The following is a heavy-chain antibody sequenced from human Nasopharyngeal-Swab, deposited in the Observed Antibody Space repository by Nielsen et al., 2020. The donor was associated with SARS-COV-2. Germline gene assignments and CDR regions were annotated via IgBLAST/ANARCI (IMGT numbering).Heavy chain of an antibody. J-gene: IGHJ4*02. Sequence: GESLKISCAASGFTFSSYAMHWVRQAPGKGLEWVAVISYDGSNKYYADSVKGRFTISRDNSKNTLYLQMNSLRAEDTAVYYCASGEMAAAYLSFDYWGQGTLVTVSS. CDR1: GFTFSSYA. CDR3: ASGEMAAAYLSFDY. D-gene: IGHD6-13*01. V-gene: IGHV3-30-3*01. CDR2: ISYDGSNK.